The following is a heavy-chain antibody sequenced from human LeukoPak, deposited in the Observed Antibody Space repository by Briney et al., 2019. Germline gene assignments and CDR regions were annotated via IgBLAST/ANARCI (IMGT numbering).Heavy chain of an antibody. D-gene: IGHD5-18*01. V-gene: IGHV1-8*03. Sequence: PAASVKVSCKASGYTFTSYDINWVRQATGQGLEWMGWMNPNSGNTGYAQKFQGRVTITRNTSISTAYMELSSLRSEDTAVYYCARSYSYGSRPFFDYWGQGTLVTVSS. J-gene: IGHJ4*02. CDR1: GYTFTSYD. CDR3: ARSYSYGSRPFFDY. CDR2: MNPNSGNT.